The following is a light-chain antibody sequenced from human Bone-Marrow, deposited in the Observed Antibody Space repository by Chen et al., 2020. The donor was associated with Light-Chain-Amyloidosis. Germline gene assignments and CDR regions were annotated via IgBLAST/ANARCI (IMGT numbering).Light chain of an antibody. CDR1: SSDVGGYNY. Sequence: QSALTPPASVSGSPGPSNTISCTGTSSDVGGYNYVSWYQHHPGEAPKLMIYEVSNRPSGVSNRFSGSKSGNTASLTISGLQAEDEADYYCSSFTSRSTRVFGGGTKLTVL. V-gene: IGLV2-14*01. J-gene: IGLJ3*02. CDR2: EVS. CDR3: SSFTSRSTRV.